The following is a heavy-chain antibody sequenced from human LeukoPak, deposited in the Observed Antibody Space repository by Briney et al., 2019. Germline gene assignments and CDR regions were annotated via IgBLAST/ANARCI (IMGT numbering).Heavy chain of an antibody. V-gene: IGHV3-30*04. Sequence: HAGGSLRLSCAASGFTFSGSAIHWVRQAPGKGLELVAVISRDGSGTYYADSVKGRFTISRDNSKNTLYLQMNSLEPDDTAVYYCARDAFYSSGTYFDYWGQGTLVTVSS. CDR1: GFTFSGSA. CDR3: ARDAFYSSGTYFDY. D-gene: IGHD3-10*01. J-gene: IGHJ4*02. CDR2: ISRDGSGT.